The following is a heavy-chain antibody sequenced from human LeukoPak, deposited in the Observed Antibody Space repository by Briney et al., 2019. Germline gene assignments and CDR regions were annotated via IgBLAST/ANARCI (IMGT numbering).Heavy chain of an antibody. J-gene: IGHJ5*02. CDR3: ARDYYDSSGYSRFDP. D-gene: IGHD3-22*01. V-gene: IGHV1-18*01. CDR2: ISAYNGNT. CDR1: GYTFTSYG. Sequence: ASVKVSCKASGYTFTSYGISWVRQAPGQGLEWMGWISAYNGNTNYAQKFQGRVTMTRDTSISTAYMEVSRLRSDDTAVYYCARDYYDSSGYSRFDPWGQGTLVTVSS.